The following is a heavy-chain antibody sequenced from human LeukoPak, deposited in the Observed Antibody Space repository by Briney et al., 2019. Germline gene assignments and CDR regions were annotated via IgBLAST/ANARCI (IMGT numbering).Heavy chain of an antibody. J-gene: IGHJ4*02. CDR3: ARAMGGATIDY. D-gene: IGHD1-26*01. CDR2: ISSSSSTI. CDR1: GFTFSSYS. Sequence: GGSLRLSCAASGFTFSSYSMNWVRQAPGKGPEWVSYISSSSSTIYYADSVKGRFTISRDNAKNSLYLQMSSLRAEDTAVYYCARAMGGATIDYWGQGTLVTVSS. V-gene: IGHV3-48*01.